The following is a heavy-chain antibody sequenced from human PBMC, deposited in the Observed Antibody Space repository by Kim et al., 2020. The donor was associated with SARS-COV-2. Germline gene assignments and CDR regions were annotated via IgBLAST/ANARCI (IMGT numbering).Heavy chain of an antibody. D-gene: IGHD3-3*01. CDR3: ARARRLDDFWSGYYTGYAFDI. V-gene: IGHV3-66*01. CDR1: GFTVSSNY. Sequence: GGSLRLSCAASGFTVSSNYMSWVRQAPGKGLEWVSVIYSGGSTYYADSVKGRFTISRDNSKNTLYLQMNSLRAEDTAVYYCARARRLDDFWSGYYTGYAFDIWGQGTMVTVSS. J-gene: IGHJ3*02. CDR2: IYSGGST.